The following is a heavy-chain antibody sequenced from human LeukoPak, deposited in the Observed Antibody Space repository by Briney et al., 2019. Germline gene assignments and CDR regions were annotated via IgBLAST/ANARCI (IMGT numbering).Heavy chain of an antibody. D-gene: IGHD1-1*01. CDR3: AKGITWNDVGAFDI. J-gene: IGHJ3*02. CDR1: GFTISSYA. Sequence: PGRSLRLSCAASGFTISSYAMSWVRQAPGKGLEWVSAISGSGGSTYYADSVKGRFTISRDNSKNTLYLQMNSLRAEDTAVYYCAKGITWNDVGAFDIWGQGTMVTVSS. V-gene: IGHV3-23*01. CDR2: ISGSGGST.